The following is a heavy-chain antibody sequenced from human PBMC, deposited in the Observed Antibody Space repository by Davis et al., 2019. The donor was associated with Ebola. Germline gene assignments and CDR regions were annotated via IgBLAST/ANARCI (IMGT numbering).Heavy chain of an antibody. CDR3: AKPPNNIVGAIYYFDY. CDR2: ISHDGSNK. CDR1: GFTFSSYG. D-gene: IGHD1-26*01. J-gene: IGHJ4*02. Sequence: PGGSLRLSCEASGFTFSSYGMHWVRQAPGKGLEWVAVISHDGSNKYYADSVKGRFTISRDNPKNTLYLQMNSLRAEDTAVYYCAKPPNNIVGAIYYFDYWGQGTLVTVSS. V-gene: IGHV3-30*18.